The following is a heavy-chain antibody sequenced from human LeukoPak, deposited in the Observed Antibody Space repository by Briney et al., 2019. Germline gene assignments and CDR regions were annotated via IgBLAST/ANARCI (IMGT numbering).Heavy chain of an antibody. CDR3: ARAGYCSGGSCRYYFDY. V-gene: IGHV1-69*05. CDR1: GGTFSSYA. J-gene: IGHJ4*02. CDR2: IIPIFGTA. D-gene: IGHD2-15*01. Sequence: SVKVSCKASGGTFSSYAISWVRQAPGQGLEWMGRIIPIFGTANYAQKSQGRVTITTDESTSTAYMELSSLRSEDTAVYYCARAGYCSGGSCRYYFDYWGQGTLVTVSS.